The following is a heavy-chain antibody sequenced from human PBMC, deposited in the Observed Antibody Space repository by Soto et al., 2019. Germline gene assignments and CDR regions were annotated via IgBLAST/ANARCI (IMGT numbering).Heavy chain of an antibody. Sequence: ASVKVSCKASGYTFTSYDINGVRQATGQGLEWMGWMNPNSGNTGYAQKFQGRVTMTRNTSISTAYMELSSLRSEDTAVYYCARPELSESGYDPLPRDYWGQGTLVTVSS. J-gene: IGHJ4*02. CDR2: MNPNSGNT. CDR3: ARPELSESGYDPLPRDY. D-gene: IGHD5-12*01. CDR1: GYTFTSYD. V-gene: IGHV1-8*01.